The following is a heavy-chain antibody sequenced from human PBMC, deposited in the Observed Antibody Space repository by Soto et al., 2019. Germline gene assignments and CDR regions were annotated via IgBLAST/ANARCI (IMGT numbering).Heavy chain of an antibody. J-gene: IGHJ4*02. D-gene: IGHD3-10*01. V-gene: IGHV4-38-2*01. Sequence: PSETLSLTCAVSGYSISSGYYWGWIRQPPGKGLEWIGSIYHSGSTYYNPPLKSRVTISVDTSKNQFSLKLSSVTAADTAVYYCARVGRWTMYYYGSGDFDYWGQGTLVTVSS. CDR1: GYSISSGYY. CDR2: IYHSGST. CDR3: ARVGRWTMYYYGSGDFDY.